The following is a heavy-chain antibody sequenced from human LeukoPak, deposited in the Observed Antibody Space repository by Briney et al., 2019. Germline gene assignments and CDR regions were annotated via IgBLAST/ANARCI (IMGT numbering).Heavy chain of an antibody. CDR3: ARDPSTWEYYYGSGSEGAFDI. CDR1: GFTFSSYA. J-gene: IGHJ3*02. CDR2: TGSTGVST. V-gene: IGHV3-23*01. Sequence: GGSLRLSCAASGFTFSSYAINWVRQAPGKGLEWVSGTGSTGVSTSYADSVKGRFTISRDNAKNTLYLQMNSLRAEDTAVYYCARDPSTWEYYYGSGSEGAFDIWGQGTMVTVSS. D-gene: IGHD3-10*01.